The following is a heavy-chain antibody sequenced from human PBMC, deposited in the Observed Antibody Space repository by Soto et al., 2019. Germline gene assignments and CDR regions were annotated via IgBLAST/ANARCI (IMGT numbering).Heavy chain of an antibody. CDR3: ARAPGYSSSWPY. CDR1: GGSVSSGSYY. Sequence: PSETLSLTCTVSGGSVSSGSYYWSWIRQPPGKGLEWIGYIYYSGSTNYNPSLKSRVTISVDTSKNQFSLKLSSVTAADTAVYYCARAPGYSSSWPYWGQGTLVTVSS. CDR2: IYYSGST. J-gene: IGHJ4*02. D-gene: IGHD6-13*01. V-gene: IGHV4-61*01.